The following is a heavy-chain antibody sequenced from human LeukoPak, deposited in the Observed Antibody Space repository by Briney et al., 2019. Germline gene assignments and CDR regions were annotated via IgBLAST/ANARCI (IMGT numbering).Heavy chain of an antibody. CDR1: EFTFSSYN. Sequence: GGSLRLSCAASEFTFSSYNMNWVRQAPGKGLEWVSSISSSSAYIYYADSVKGRFTISRDNAKNSLYLQMNSLRAEDTAVYYCARDLYSSSLAFDYWGQGTLVTVSS. J-gene: IGHJ4*02. CDR2: ISSSSAYI. V-gene: IGHV3-21*01. D-gene: IGHD6-13*01. CDR3: ARDLYSSSLAFDY.